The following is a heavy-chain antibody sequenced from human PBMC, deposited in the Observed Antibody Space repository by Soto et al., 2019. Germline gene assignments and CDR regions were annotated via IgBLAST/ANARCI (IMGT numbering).Heavy chain of an antibody. D-gene: IGHD1-26*01. CDR3: ARVPELFHYYYYMDV. V-gene: IGHV1-18*01. CDR1: GYTFTSYG. J-gene: IGHJ6*03. Sequence: ASVKVSCKASGYTFTSYGISCVRQAPGQGLEWMGWISAYNGNTNYAQELQGRVTMTTDTSTSTAYMELRSLRSDDTAVYYCARVPELFHYYYYMDVWVKGTTVTVSS. CDR2: ISAYNGNT.